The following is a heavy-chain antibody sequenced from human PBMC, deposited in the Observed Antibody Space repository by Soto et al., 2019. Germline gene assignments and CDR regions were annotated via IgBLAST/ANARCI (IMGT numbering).Heavy chain of an antibody. Sequence: EVQLVESGGGLVQPGGSLRLSCAASGFTFSSYSMNWVRQAPGKGLEWVSYISSSSSTIYDADSVKGRFTISRDNAKNSLYLQMSSLRDEDTAVYYCARESRFLEWLSLNWFDPWGQGTLVTVSS. V-gene: IGHV3-48*02. CDR1: GFTFSSYS. J-gene: IGHJ5*02. D-gene: IGHD3-3*01. CDR2: ISSSSSTI. CDR3: ARESRFLEWLSLNWFDP.